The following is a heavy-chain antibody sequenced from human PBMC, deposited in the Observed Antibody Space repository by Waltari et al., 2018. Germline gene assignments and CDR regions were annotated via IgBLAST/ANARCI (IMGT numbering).Heavy chain of an antibody. V-gene: IGHV4-59*08. CDR2: IYYSGST. Sequence: QVQLQELGPGLVKPSETLSLTCTVSGGSISSYYWSWIRQPPGKGLEWIEYIYYSGSTNYRPSLRSRVTLSVDTSKNQFSLKLSSVTAADTAVDYCARHLTGTTVGLDYWGQGTLVTVSS. CDR3: ARHLTGTTVGLDY. D-gene: IGHD1-7*01. CDR1: GGSISSYY. J-gene: IGHJ4*02.